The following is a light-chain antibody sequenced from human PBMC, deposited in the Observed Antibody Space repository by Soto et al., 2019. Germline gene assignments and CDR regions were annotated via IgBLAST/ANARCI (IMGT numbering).Light chain of an antibody. Sequence: IVMTQSPATLSVSPGERATLSCRASQSVSINLAWYQQKPDQAPRLLIYGASTRATGIPARFSGSGSGTEFTLTISSLQSEDFAVYYRQQYNNWPPWTFGQGTKVDIK. CDR3: QQYNNWPPWT. V-gene: IGKV3-15*01. CDR2: GAS. J-gene: IGKJ1*01. CDR1: QSVSIN.